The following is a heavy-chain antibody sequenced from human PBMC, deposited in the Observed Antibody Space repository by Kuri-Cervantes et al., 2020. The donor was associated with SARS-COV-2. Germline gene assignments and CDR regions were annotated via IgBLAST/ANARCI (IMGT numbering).Heavy chain of an antibody. CDR2: IYYSGST. V-gene: IGHV4-59*08. J-gene: IGHJ4*02. CDR1: GGSISSYY. D-gene: IGHD2-2*01. Sequence: SETLSLTCTVSGGSISSYYWSWIRQPPGKGLEWIGSIYYSGSTFYSPPLMSRVTISVDTSKNQFSLELTSVTAADTAIYYCASEYSTTTFRPAGNSYNKYFDYWGQGTQVTVSS. CDR3: ASEYSTTTFRPAGNSYNKYFDY.